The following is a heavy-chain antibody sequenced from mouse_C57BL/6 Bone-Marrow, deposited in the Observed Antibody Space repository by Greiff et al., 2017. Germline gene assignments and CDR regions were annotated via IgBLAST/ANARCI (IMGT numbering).Heavy chain of an antibody. D-gene: IGHD2-10*02. Sequence: QVQLLQPGAELVKPGASVKLSCTASGYTFPSYWIPWVKQRPGQGLEWIGDIYHGSGSTNYTEKFKSPITLTVDTSTSTVSMQISSLQSEDSAVYYTARYVCPWYFDVWGTGTTRTVSS. CDR1: GYTFPSYW. CDR2: IYHGSGST. V-gene: IGHV1-55*01. J-gene: IGHJ1*03. CDR3: ARYVCPWYFDV.